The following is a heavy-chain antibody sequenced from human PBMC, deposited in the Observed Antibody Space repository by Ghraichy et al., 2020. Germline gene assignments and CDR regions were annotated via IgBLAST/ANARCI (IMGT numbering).Heavy chain of an antibody. CDR3: AKGGGVRGTGIDAFDI. CDR1: GFTFSSYA. CDR2: ISGSGGST. J-gene: IGHJ3*02. Sequence: GGSLRLSCAASGFTFSSYAMSWVRQAPGKGLEWVSAISGSGGSTYYADSVKGRFTISRDNSKNTLYLQMNSLRAEDTAVYYCAKGGGVRGTGIDAFDIWGQGTMVTVSS. D-gene: IGHD3-10*01. V-gene: IGHV3-23*01.